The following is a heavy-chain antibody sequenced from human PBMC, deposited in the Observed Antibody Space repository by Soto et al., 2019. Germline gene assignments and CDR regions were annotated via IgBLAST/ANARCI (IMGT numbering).Heavy chain of an antibody. CDR1: GGSVTSGFYY. Sequence: QVQLQESGPGLVKSSETLALTCTVSGGSVTSGFYYWTWIRQPPGKALELIGYIDYSGSANYNPSLRSRVTILIDTSKNHFSLKLSSVTAADTAVYYCARLVQREGGILSNYYYGVDVWGQGTTVTVSS. J-gene: IGHJ6*02. D-gene: IGHD2-2*01. CDR3: ARLVQREGGILSNYYYGVDV. V-gene: IGHV4-61*03. CDR2: IDYSGSA.